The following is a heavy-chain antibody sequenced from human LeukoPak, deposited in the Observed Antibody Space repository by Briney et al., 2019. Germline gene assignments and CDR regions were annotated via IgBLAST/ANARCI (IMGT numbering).Heavy chain of an antibody. V-gene: IGHV5-51*01. J-gene: IGHJ3*01. D-gene: IGHD3-22*01. CDR2: IYPDDSDT. CDR3: ARPNITSYYDSRGYDAFDV. CDR1: GYRFNTYW. Sequence: GESLKISCKGSGYRFNTYWIAWVRQMPGKGLEWMGIIYPDDSDTRYSPSFQGQVTISADKSVRTAYLQWSSLKASDTAMYYCARPNITSYYDSRGYDAFDVWGQGTMVTVSS.